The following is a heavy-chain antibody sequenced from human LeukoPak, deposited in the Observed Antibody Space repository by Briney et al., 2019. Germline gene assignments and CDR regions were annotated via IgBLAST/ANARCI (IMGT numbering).Heavy chain of an antibody. D-gene: IGHD6-25*01. CDR1: GFTFXSYA. CDR2: ISGSGGST. CDR3: AKDRPQRWPSHN. V-gene: IGHV3-23*01. J-gene: IGHJ4*02. Sequence: SLXLSXAAXGFTFXSYAMSWVRPAPGKGLEWVSAISGSGGSTYYADSVKGRFTISRDSSKNTLYLQMNSLRAEDTAVYYCAKDRPQRWPSHNWGQGTLVTVSS.